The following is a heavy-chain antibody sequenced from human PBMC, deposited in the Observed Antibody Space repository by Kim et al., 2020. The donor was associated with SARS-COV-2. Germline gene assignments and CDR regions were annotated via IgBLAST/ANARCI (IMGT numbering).Heavy chain of an antibody. D-gene: IGHD6-13*01. V-gene: IGHV4-30-2*01. CDR1: GGSISSGGYS. J-gene: IGHJ3*02. CDR2: IYHSGST. Sequence: SETLSLTCAVSGGSISSGGYSWSWIRQPPGKGLEWIGYIYHSGSTYYNPSLKSRVTISVDRSKNQFSLKLSSVTAADTAVYYCARVRLRQQLVLIPDAFDIWGQGTMVTVSS. CDR3: ARVRLRQQLVLIPDAFDI.